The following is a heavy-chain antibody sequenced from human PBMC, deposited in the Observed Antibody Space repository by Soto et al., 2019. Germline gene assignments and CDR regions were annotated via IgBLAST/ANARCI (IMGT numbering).Heavy chain of an antibody. D-gene: IGHD6-13*01. Sequence: ASVKVSCKASGYTFTGYYMHWVRQAPGQGLEWMGWINPNSGGTNYAQKFQGWVTMTRDTSISTAYMELSRLRSDDTAVYYCATDSSSWYDQNNWFDPWGQGTLVTVSS. CDR1: GYTFTGYY. CDR2: INPNSGGT. J-gene: IGHJ5*02. V-gene: IGHV1-2*04. CDR3: ATDSSSWYDQNNWFDP.